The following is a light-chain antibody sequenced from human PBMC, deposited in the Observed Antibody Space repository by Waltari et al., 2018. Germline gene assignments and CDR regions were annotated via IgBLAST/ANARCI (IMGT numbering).Light chain of an antibody. CDR2: STN. CDR1: SGSVSPSSN. J-gene: IGLJ3*02. CDR3: VLYVGSGIWV. Sequence: QTVVTQEPSFSVSPGGTVTLTCGLSSGSVSPSSNPSWYQQPPGQAPRTLSYSTNTRSSGVPDRFSGSILGNKAALTITGAQADDESDYFCVLYVGSGIWVFGGGTKLTVL. V-gene: IGLV8-61*01.